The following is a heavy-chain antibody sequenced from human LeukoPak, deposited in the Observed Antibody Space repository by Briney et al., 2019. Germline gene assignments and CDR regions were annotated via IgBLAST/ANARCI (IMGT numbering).Heavy chain of an antibody. J-gene: IGHJ4*02. V-gene: IGHV3-23*01. D-gene: IGHD6-13*01. CDR3: ANTFGGIMATAGDY. CDR1: GFTFSSYA. Sequence: PGGSLRLSCAASGFTFSSYAMTWVRQAPGRGLEWVSTISGSGDRTYYADFVKGRFTVSRDNSKNTLYLQMSSLRAEDTAVYYCANTFGGIMATAGDYWGQGTLVTASS. CDR2: ISGSGDRT.